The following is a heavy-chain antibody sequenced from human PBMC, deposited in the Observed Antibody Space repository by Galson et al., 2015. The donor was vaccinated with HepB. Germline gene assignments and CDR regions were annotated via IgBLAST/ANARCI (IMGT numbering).Heavy chain of an antibody. CDR1: GFTFSSYA. CDR2: ISGSGGST. Sequence: SLRLSCAASGFTFSSYAMSWVRQAPGKGLEWVSAISGSGGSTYYADSVKGRFTISRDNSKNTLYLQMNNLRAEDTAVYYCAKEGSITMIVVGKDAFDIWGQGTMVTVSS. CDR3: AKEGSITMIVVGKDAFDI. J-gene: IGHJ3*02. D-gene: IGHD3-22*01. V-gene: IGHV3-23*01.